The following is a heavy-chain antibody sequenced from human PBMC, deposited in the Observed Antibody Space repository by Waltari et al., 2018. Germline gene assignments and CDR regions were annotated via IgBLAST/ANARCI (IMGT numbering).Heavy chain of an antibody. CDR3: ATIPSLSVSGPFDF. CDR2: VDPEEGEI. Sequence: QVQLVQTGTEVKKPGASVKVSCKVSGYTLPELSMHWVRQAPGKGPEWMGGVDPEEGEIVDAQKFQGRVTMTEDTSTDTAYMKLSSLRSEDTAMYYCATIPSLSVSGPFDFWGQGTLVTVSS. CDR1: GYTLPELS. V-gene: IGHV1-24*01. J-gene: IGHJ4*02. D-gene: IGHD1-1*01.